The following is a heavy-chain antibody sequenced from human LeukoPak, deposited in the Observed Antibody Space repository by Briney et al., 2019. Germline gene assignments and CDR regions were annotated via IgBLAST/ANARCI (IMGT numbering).Heavy chain of an antibody. V-gene: IGHV1-18*01. CDR3: ARDALDNCSITSFLNDAFDI. CDR2: ISAYNGNT. J-gene: IGHJ3*02. Sequence: SVKVSCKASGYTFTSYGISWVRQAPGQGLEWMGWISAYNGNTNYAQKFQGRVTMTRDTSISTAYMELSRLRSDDTAVYYCARDALDNCSITSFLNDAFDIWGQGTMVTVSS. CDR1: GYTFTSYG. D-gene: IGHD2-2*01.